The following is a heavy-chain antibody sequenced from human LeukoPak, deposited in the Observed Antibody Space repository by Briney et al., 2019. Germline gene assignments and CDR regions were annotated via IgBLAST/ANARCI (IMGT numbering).Heavy chain of an antibody. D-gene: IGHD2-2*01. Sequence: SETLSLTCAVHGGSFSGYYWSWIRQPPGKGLEWIGEINHSGSTNYNPSLKSRVTISVDTSKNQFSLKLSSVTAADTAVYYCARDRYCSSSSCYPDAFDIWGQGTMVTVSS. CDR2: INHSGST. V-gene: IGHV4-34*01. J-gene: IGHJ3*02. CDR1: GGSFSGYY. CDR3: ARDRYCSSSSCYPDAFDI.